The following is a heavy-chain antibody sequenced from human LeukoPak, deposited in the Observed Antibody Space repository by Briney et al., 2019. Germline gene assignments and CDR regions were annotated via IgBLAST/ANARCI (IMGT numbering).Heavy chain of an antibody. Sequence: PSETLSLTCTVSGGSISSSSYYWGWIRQPPGKGLEWIGSIYYSGSTYYNPSLKSQVTISVDTSKNQFSLKLSSVTAADTAVYYCARGRVATIFGVVPSYYMDVWGKGTTVTVSS. CDR3: ARGRVATIFGVVPSYYMDV. V-gene: IGHV4-39*07. CDR1: GGSISSSSYY. D-gene: IGHD3-3*01. J-gene: IGHJ6*03. CDR2: IYYSGST.